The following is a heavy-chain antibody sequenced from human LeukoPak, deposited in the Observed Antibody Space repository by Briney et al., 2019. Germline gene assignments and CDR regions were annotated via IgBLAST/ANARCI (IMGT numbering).Heavy chain of an antibody. CDR2: IYYTGNT. J-gene: IGHJ4*02. CDR3: ARRDQVTEWLGFDY. V-gene: IGHV4-59*12. CDR1: GASISSSF. D-gene: IGHD5-12*01. Sequence: SETLSLTCTVSGASISSSFWTWIRQSPGKGLEWLGYIYYTGNTNLNPSLKSRLTISLDTSKNQFSLRLSSVTAADTAVYYCARRDQVTEWLGFDYWGQGTLVTVSS.